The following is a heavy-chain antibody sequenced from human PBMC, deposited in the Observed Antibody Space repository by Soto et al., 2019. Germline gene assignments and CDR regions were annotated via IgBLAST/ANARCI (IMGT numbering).Heavy chain of an antibody. CDR1: GGSMSRGDYY. CDR2: IYHTGST. CDR3: ARDPLDDYGELSHVFYI. V-gene: IGHV4-30-4*01. Sequence: QVQLQESGPGLVKPSHTLSLTCTVSGGSMSRGDYYWSWIRQPPGKGLEWIGFIYHTGSTYYSPSLKSRVAISVDTSKNQFSLKLSSVTAADTAVYYCARDPLDDYGELSHVFYIWGQGTMVTVSS. D-gene: IGHD4-17*01. J-gene: IGHJ3*02.